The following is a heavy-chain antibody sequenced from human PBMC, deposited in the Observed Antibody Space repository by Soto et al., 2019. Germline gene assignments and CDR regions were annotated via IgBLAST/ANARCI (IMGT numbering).Heavy chain of an antibody. Sequence: SETLSLTCTVSGGSSSRTGYYWGWIRQSPGKGMEWIGDIYHSGSTYYNPSLKSRVTISVDKSKNHFSLNLGSVTAADTAVYYCARVSATEWIWAFDFWGQGILVTVSS. CDR2: IYHSGST. CDR3: ARVSATEWIWAFDF. J-gene: IGHJ4*02. CDR1: GGSSSRTGYY. V-gene: IGHV4-39*07. D-gene: IGHD5-12*01.